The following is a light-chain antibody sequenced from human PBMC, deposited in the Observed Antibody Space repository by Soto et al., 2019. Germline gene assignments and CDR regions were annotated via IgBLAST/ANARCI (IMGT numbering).Light chain of an antibody. CDR2: EVS. CDR3: RSYTRSSTRV. J-gene: IGLJ3*02. V-gene: IGLV2-14*01. CDR1: SSDGGGYNY. Sequence: QSALTQPASVSGSPGQSITISCTGTSSDGGGYNYVSWYQQHPGKAPKLMIYEVSNRPSGVSNRFSGSKSGNAASLTISGLQAEDDADYYCRSYTRSSTRVFGGGTKLTVL.